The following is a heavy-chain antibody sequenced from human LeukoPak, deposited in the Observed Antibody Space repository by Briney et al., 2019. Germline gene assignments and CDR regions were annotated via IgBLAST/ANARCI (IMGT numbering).Heavy chain of an antibody. CDR1: GFTFSSYA. CDR3: ARDVRDRGYGLFDY. Sequence: PGRSLRLSCAASGFTFSSYAMHWVRQAPGKGLEWVAVISYDGSNKYYADSVKGRFTISRDNSKNTLYLQMNSLRAEDTAVYYCARDVRDRGYGLFDYWGQGTLVTVSS. D-gene: IGHD3-10*01. CDR2: ISYDGSNK. V-gene: IGHV3-30*01. J-gene: IGHJ4*02.